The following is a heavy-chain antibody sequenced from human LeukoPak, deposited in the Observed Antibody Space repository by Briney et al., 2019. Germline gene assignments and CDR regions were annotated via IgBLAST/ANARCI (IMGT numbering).Heavy chain of an antibody. CDR2: ISGDGG. Sequence: GGSRRLSCAASGFTFSSYPMYWVRQAPGKGLEYVSGISGDGGGRFTISRDNSKNTLYLQMGSLRPEDMAVYYCARGDHDSSAYCADYWGQGTLVTVSS. CDR1: GFTFSSYP. CDR3: ARGDHDSSAYCADY. D-gene: IGHD3-22*01. V-gene: IGHV3-64*01. J-gene: IGHJ4*02.